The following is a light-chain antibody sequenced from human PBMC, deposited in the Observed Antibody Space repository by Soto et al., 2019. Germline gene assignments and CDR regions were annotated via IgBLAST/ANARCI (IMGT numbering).Light chain of an antibody. Sequence: EIVLAQSPGTLSLSPGERATLSCRASQSVSTNYLAWYQKKPGQDPRILIYGASIRATGIPDRFSGSGSGTDFNLTISRLESEDFAVYYCQQYGNLMWTFGQGTKVDIK. V-gene: IGKV3-20*01. CDR3: QQYGNLMWT. J-gene: IGKJ1*01. CDR1: QSVSTNY. CDR2: GAS.